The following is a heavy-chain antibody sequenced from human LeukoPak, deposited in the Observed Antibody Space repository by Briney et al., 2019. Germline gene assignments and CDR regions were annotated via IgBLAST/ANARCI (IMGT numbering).Heavy chain of an antibody. V-gene: IGHV3-48*03. CDR1: GFDFSPYE. Sequence: GGSPILSCAGSGFDFSPYEMNWVRQAPGKGLEWVSEISSGGINTYYTDSVKGRFTISRDNAKNSLYLQMNSLRAEDTAVYYCATLSVAGSGVDFWGQGTLVTVSS. CDR3: ATLSVAGSGVDF. D-gene: IGHD6-19*01. J-gene: IGHJ4*02. CDR2: ISSGGINT.